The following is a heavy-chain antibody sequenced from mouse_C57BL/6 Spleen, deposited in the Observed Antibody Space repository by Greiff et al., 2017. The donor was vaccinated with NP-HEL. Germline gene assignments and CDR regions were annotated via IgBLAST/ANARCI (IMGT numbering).Heavy chain of an antibody. Sequence: QVQLQQSGAELVKPGASVKISCKASGYAFSSYWMNWVKQRPGKGLEWIGQIYPGDGDTNYNGKFKGKATLTADKSSSTAYMQLSSLTSEDSAVYFCARSPFTTVVATGFDYWGQGTTLTVSS. CDR1: GYAFSSYW. J-gene: IGHJ2*01. CDR2: IYPGDGDT. D-gene: IGHD1-1*01. CDR3: ARSPFTTVVATGFDY. V-gene: IGHV1-80*01.